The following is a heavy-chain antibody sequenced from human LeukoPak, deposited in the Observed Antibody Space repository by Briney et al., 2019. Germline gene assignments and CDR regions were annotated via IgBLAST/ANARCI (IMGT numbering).Heavy chain of an antibody. CDR2: VNPKSGNT. Sequence: PGASVTVSCKASGYSFTSYDINWVRQAPGQGLEWMGWVNPKSGNTDYKQKFQARVTITRDTSISAAYMELSSLTSDDTAVYFCARRAVAGSGWFDPWGQGTLVTVSS. J-gene: IGHJ5*02. D-gene: IGHD6-19*01. CDR3: ARRAVAGSGWFDP. V-gene: IGHV1-8*03. CDR1: GYSFTSYD.